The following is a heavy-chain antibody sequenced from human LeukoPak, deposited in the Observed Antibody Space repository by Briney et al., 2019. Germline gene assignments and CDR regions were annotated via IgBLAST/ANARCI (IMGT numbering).Heavy chain of an antibody. CDR2: INHSGST. J-gene: IGHJ4*02. CDR1: GGSLSDYY. CDR3: ATSFRVSSSFLY. Sequence: SETLSLTCGVYGGSLSDYYWGWIRQPPGKGLEWIGEINHSGSTNYNPSLKSRVTISVDTSKNQFSLNLSSVTAADMAVYYCATSFRVSSSFLYWGQGTLVIVSS. D-gene: IGHD2-8*01. V-gene: IGHV4-34*01.